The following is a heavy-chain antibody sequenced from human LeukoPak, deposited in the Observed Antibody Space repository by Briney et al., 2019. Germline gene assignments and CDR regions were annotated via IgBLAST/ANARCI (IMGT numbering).Heavy chain of an antibody. D-gene: IGHD1-26*01. CDR2: MSGSCGSK. V-gene: IGHV3-23*01. CDR1: GFTFSSYA. J-gene: IGHJ1*01. Sequence: PGGSLRLSCAASGFTFSSYAMSWVGQAPGKGLGWVSAMSGSCGSKYYAHSGKGRFTISRDNSKNTLYMQLNSLSPEDTAEYYGAKDSGSYHPEYFQHWGQGTLVTVSS. CDR3: AKDSGSYHPEYFQH.